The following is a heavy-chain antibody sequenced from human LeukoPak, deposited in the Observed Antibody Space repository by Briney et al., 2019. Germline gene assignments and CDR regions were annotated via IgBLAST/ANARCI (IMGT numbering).Heavy chain of an antibody. CDR1: GFTFSSNG. Sequence: GGTLRLSCAASGFTFSSNGMSWVRQAPGKGLEWVSAISGSGGSTYYADSVKGRFTISRDNSKNTLYLQMNSLRAEDTAVYYCVTAPYGDYYYMDVWGKGTTVTISS. J-gene: IGHJ6*03. CDR2: ISGSGGST. V-gene: IGHV3-23*01. CDR3: VTAPYGDYYYMDV. D-gene: IGHD4-17*01.